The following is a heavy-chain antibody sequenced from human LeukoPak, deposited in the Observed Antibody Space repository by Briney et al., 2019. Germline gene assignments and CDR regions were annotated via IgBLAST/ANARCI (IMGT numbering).Heavy chain of an antibody. CDR3: QSRYLEWLLEY. D-gene: IGHD3-3*01. V-gene: IGHV4-39*01. CDR2: IYSSGSA. CDR1: GGSISSGDYY. J-gene: IGHJ4*02. Sequence: SETLSLTCTVSGGSISSGDYYWGWIRQPPGKGLEWIGSIYSSGSAYYNPPLKSRVTISVDTSKNQFSLRLSSVTAADTAVYYCQSRYLEWLLEYWGQGTLVTVSS.